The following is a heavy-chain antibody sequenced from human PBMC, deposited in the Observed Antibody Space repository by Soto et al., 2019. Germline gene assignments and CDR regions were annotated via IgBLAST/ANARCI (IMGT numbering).Heavy chain of an antibody. J-gene: IGHJ6*02. CDR3: ARVRDRNIVVVPAAEGGYYYYGMDV. Sequence: QVQLVQSGAEVKKPGSSVKVSCKASGGTFSSYAISWVRQAPGQGLEWMGGIIPIFGTANYAQKFQGRVTITADESTSTAYMERSSLRSEDTAVYYCARVRDRNIVVVPAAEGGYYYYGMDVWGQGTTVTVSS. CDR1: GGTFSSYA. CDR2: IIPIFGTA. D-gene: IGHD2-2*01. V-gene: IGHV1-69*01.